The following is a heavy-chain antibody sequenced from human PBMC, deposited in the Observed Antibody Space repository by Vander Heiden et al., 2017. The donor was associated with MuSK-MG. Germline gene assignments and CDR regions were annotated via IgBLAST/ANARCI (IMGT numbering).Heavy chain of an antibody. J-gene: IGHJ4*02. CDR2: ISGSGGST. Sequence: EVQLLESGGGLVQPGGSLRLSCAASGFPFSSYAMSWVRQAPGKGVEWVSAISGSGGSTYYADSVKGRFTISRGNSKNTLYLQMNSLRAEDTAVYYCAKDSGYDSSGYYGDYWGQGTLVTVSS. CDR3: AKDSGYDSSGYYGDY. V-gene: IGHV3-23*01. CDR1: GFPFSSYA. D-gene: IGHD3-22*01.